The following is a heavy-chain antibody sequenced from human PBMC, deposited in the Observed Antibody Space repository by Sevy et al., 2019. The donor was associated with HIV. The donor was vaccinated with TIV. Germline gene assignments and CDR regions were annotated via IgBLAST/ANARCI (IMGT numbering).Heavy chain of an antibody. Sequence: TSVKVSCKASGGTFSSYAISWVRQAPGQGLEWMGGIIPIFGTANYAQKFQGRVTITADKSTSTAYMELSSLRSEDTAVYYCARAFGSGSYYWFDPWGQGTLVTVSS. V-gene: IGHV1-69*06. CDR3: ARAFGSGSYYWFDP. CDR1: GGTFSSYA. CDR2: IIPIFGTA. D-gene: IGHD1-26*01. J-gene: IGHJ5*02.